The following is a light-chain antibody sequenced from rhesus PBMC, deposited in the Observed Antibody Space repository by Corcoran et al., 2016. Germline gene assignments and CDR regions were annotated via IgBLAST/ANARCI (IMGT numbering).Light chain of an antibody. J-gene: IGKJ1*01. Sequence: DIQMTQSPSSLSASVGDKVTITCRASQGISSWLAWYPQKPGKAPKLLIYKASSLQSGVPSRFSGSGSGTDFTLPISSLKPEDFAAYYCLQYSSSPRTFGQGTKVEIK. CDR1: QGISSW. CDR2: KAS. CDR3: LQYSSSPRT. V-gene: IGKV1-22*01.